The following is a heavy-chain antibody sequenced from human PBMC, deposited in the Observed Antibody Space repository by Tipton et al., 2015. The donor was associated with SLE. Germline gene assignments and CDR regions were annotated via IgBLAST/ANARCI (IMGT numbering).Heavy chain of an antibody. D-gene: IGHD2-15*01. CDR2: IYGGGAS. V-gene: IGHV3-23*03. J-gene: IGHJ6*02. Sequence: GSLRLSCAAFGFSFSSSAMSWVRQAPGKGLEWVSLIYGGGASKYVDSVKGRFTISRDNSKNTLYLQMNSLRAEDTAVYYCARGLEGYSMDVWGQGTTVTVSS. CDR1: GFSFSSSA. CDR3: ARGLEGYSMDV.